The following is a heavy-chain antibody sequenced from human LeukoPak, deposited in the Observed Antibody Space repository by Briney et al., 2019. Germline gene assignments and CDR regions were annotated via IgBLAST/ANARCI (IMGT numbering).Heavy chain of an antibody. D-gene: IGHD1-26*01. V-gene: IGHV4-39*07. Sequence: SETLSLTCTVSGGSISSSSYYWGWIRQPPGKGLEWIGSIYYSGSTYYNPSLKSRVTISVDTSKNQFSLKLSSVTAADTAVYFCARGGNYWDAFDIWGQGTMVTVSS. J-gene: IGHJ3*02. CDR1: GGSISSSSYY. CDR2: IYYSGST. CDR3: ARGGNYWDAFDI.